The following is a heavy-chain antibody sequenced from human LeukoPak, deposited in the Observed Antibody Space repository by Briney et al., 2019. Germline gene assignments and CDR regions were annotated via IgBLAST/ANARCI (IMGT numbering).Heavy chain of an antibody. J-gene: IGHJ4*02. D-gene: IGHD3-22*01. CDR2: ISGSGDNT. V-gene: IGHV3-23*01. CDR1: GFTFSSYA. Sequence: GSLRLSCAASGFTFSSYARSWVRQAPGRGLEWVSGISGSGDNTYYADSVKGRFTISRDNSKNTLYVQVNSLGTEDTAAYYCAKGSYYDSSGSFYFDYWGQGTLVTVSS. CDR3: AKGSYYDSSGSFYFDY.